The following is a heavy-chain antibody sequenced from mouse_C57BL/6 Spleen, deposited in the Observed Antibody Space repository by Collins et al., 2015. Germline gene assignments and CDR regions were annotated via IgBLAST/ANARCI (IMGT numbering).Heavy chain of an antibody. Sequence: QVQLQQPGAELVKPGASVKLSCKASGYTFTSYWMQWVKQRPGQGLEWIGEIDPSDSYTNYNQKFKGKATLTVDTSSSTAYMQLSSLTSEDSAVYYCARKRGPYYYGGYWGQGTTLTVSS. J-gene: IGHJ2*01. CDR2: IDPSDSYT. D-gene: IGHD1-1*01. CDR3: ARKRGPYYYGGY. CDR1: GYTFTSYW. V-gene: IGHV1-50*01.